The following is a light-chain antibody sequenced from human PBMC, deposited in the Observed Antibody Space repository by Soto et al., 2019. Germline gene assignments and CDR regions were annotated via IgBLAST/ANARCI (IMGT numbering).Light chain of an antibody. CDR1: SSDVGGYNY. CDR3: SSYRTSNTRQIV. Sequence: QSVLTQPASVSGSPGQSITISCTGTSSDVGGYNYVSWYQHHPGKAPKLMIYDVSNRPSGLSNRFSGSKSGNTASLSISGLQPEDGADYYCSSYRTSNTRQIVCGTGTKVTVL. J-gene: IGLJ1*01. V-gene: IGLV2-14*03. CDR2: DVS.